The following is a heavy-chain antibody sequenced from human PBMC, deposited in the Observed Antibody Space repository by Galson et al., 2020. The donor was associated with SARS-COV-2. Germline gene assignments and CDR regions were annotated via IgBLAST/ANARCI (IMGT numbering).Heavy chain of an antibody. Sequence: ETSETLSLTCTVSGDSISSGDYYWSWIRQPPGKGLEWIGYIYYSGSTYYNPSLNSRVTISLDTSKNQFSLKMRSVTAADTAMYYCARADYFDIKGVHFDYWGQGALVTVSS. CDR2: IYYSGST. CDR3: ARADYFDIKGVHFDY. CDR1: GDSISSGDYY. J-gene: IGHJ4*02. V-gene: IGHV4-30-4*01. D-gene: IGHD3-22*01.